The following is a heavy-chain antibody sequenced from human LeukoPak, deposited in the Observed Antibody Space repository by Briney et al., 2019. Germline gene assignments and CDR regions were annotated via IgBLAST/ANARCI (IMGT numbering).Heavy chain of an antibody. CDR1: GFTFSSYE. Sequence: GGSLRLSCAASGFTFSSYEMNWVRQAPGKGLEWVSYISSSGSTIYYADSVKGRFIISRDNAKNSLYLQMNSLRAEDTAVYYCARGYGDYLNWFDPWGQGTLVTVSS. D-gene: IGHD4-17*01. V-gene: IGHV3-48*03. CDR3: ARGYGDYLNWFDP. CDR2: ISSSGSTI. J-gene: IGHJ5*02.